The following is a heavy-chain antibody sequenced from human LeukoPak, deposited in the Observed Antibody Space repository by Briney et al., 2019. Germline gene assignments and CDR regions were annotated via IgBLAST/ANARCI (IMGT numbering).Heavy chain of an antibody. CDR3: AKGAHIYGDYGAFDI. J-gene: IGHJ3*02. CDR1: GFTFSNYG. D-gene: IGHD4-17*01. Sequence: PGGSLRLSCAASGFTFSNYGMHWVRQAPGKGLEWVAVIWYDGSKKYYPDSMKGRFTISRDSSKNTLYLQMNSLRAEDTAVYYCAKGAHIYGDYGAFDIWGQGTMVTVSS. CDR2: IWYDGSKK. V-gene: IGHV3-33*06.